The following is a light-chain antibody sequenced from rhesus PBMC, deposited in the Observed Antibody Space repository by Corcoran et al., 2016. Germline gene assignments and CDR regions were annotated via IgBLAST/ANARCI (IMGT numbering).Light chain of an antibody. CDR3: QQSSNLWT. CDR2: GAS. CDR1: QSVGSY. V-gene: IGKV3-24*04. Sequence: ETVVTQSPATLSLSPGERATLSCRASQSVGSYLAWYQQKPGQAPRLLIYGASSRATGFPDRFRGSGSGTEFTITSSSLEPEDVGVYYCQQSSNLWTFGQGTKVEIK. J-gene: IGKJ1*01.